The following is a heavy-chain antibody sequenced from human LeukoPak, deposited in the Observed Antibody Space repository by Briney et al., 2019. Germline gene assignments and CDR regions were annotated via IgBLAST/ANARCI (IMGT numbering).Heavy chain of an antibody. CDR1: GYTFTGYY. CDR3: ARDWYCSSTSCYDYYGMDV. J-gene: IGHJ6*02. V-gene: IGHV1-2*02. D-gene: IGHD2-2*01. Sequence: ASVKVSCKASGYTFTGYYMHWVRQAPGQGLEWMGWINPNSGGTNYAQKFQGRVTMTRDTSISTAYMELSRLRSDDTAVYYCARDWYCSSTSCYDYYGMDVWGQGTTDTVSS. CDR2: INPNSGGT.